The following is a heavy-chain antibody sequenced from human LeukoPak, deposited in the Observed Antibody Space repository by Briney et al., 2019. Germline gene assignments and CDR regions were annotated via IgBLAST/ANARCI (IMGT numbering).Heavy chain of an antibody. V-gene: IGHV4-59*12. CDR1: GVSLNGYY. D-gene: IGHD6-13*01. CDR3: ARGGDRSSWSIDY. J-gene: IGHJ4*02. CDR2: IYYTRNM. Sequence: SETLSLTCAVSGVSLNGYYWTWIRQPPGKGLEWIGYIYYTRNMLYSPPLKSRVTISVDTSKNQFSLKLKSVTAADTAVYYCARGGDRSSWSIDYWGQGTLVTVSS.